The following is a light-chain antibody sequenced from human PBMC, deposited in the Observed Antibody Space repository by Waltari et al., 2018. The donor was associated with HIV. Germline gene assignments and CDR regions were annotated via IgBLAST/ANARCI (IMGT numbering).Light chain of an antibody. V-gene: IGLV1-47*01. CDR2: RNN. J-gene: IGLJ3*02. CDR3: AAWDDTRVV. CDR1: SSNIGRNY. Sequence: QSVLTQPPSASGTPGQRVTIPCSGSSSNIGRNYVYWYQQLPGTAPKLLIYRNNQRPSGVPDRFSGSKSGISGSLAISGLRSDDEADYYCAAWDDTRVVFGGGTKLTVL.